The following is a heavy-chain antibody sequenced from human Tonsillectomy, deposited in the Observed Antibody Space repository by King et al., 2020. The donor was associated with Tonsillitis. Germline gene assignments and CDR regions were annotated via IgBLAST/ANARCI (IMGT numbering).Heavy chain of an antibody. CDR3: VAGLGYLPDY. D-gene: IGHD3-9*01. CDR2: IRQDGSEK. CDR1: GITFSDYW. J-gene: IGHJ4*02. V-gene: IGHV3-7*02. Sequence: QLVQSGGGLVQPGGSLRLSCAASGITFSDYWMNWVRQAPGKGLEWLAIIRQDGSEKYYVDSVKDRFTISRDNAQNSVFLQMSSLRVDDTAVYFCVAGLGYLPDYWGQGTLVTVSS.